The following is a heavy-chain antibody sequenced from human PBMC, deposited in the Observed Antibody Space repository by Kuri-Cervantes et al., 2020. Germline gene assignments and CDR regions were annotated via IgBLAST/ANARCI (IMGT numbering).Heavy chain of an antibody. J-gene: IGHJ4*02. V-gene: IGHV3-30*03. CDR1: GFTFTSYG. Sequence: LKISCAASGFTFTSYGIHWVRQAPGKGLDWVAVISYDGATKYYADSVKGRFSLSRDTSKNTLYLQMNSLRTEDTAVYYCARVYCTGGVCYGFFGFDYWGQGTLVTVSS. CDR2: ISYDGATK. D-gene: IGHD2-8*02. CDR3: ARVYCTGGVCYGFFGFDY.